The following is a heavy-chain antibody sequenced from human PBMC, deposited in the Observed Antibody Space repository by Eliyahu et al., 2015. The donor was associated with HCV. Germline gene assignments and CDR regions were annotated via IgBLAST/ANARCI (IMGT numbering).Heavy chain of an antibody. CDR3: ARGGYDNSGPNSMDV. CDR2: ISYSGST. V-gene: IGHV4-59*01. Sequence: QVQLQESGPGLVKPSETLSLTCIVSGGSISNDYWSWIRQPPGKGLEWIGYISYSGSTNYNPSLKSRVTISVDTSKNQFSLKLTSVTAADTAVYFCARGGYDNSGPNSMDVWGRGTTVTVSS. D-gene: IGHD3-22*01. CDR1: GGSISNDY. J-gene: IGHJ6*02.